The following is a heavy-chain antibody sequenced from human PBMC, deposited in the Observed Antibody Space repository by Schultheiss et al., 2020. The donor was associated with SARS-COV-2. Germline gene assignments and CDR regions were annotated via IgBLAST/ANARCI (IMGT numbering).Heavy chain of an antibody. CDR3: ARDDYYDSSGYFDY. CDR1: GFTFSSYG. CDR2: ISSSGSTI. Sequence: GGSLRLSCAASGFTFSSYGMHWVRQAPGKGLERVSYISSSGSTIYYADSVKGRFTISRDNAKNTLYLQMNSLRAEDTAVYYCARDDYYDSSGYFDYWGQGTLVTVSS. J-gene: IGHJ4*02. D-gene: IGHD3-22*01. V-gene: IGHV3-48*04.